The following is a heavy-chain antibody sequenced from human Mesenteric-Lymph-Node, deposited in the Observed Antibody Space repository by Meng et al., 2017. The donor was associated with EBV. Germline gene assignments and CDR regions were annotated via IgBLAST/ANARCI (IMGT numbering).Heavy chain of an antibody. J-gene: IGHJ4*02. V-gene: IGHV4-61*01. CDR2: IYYSGST. CDR1: GGSGSRRTYY. D-gene: IGHD2-15*01. CDR3: VRGAAVGPRYFDS. Sequence: VQVRGPGPGLVKPSETLSLTWSGSGGSGSRRTYYWCWMRLPPGKGLEWIGNIYYSGSTNYNPSLKSRVTISLDTSKNQFSLNLSSMTAADTAVYYCVRGAAVGPRYFDSWGQGALVTVSS.